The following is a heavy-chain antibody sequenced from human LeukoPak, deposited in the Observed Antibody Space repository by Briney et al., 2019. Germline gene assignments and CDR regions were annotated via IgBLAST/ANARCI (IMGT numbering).Heavy chain of an antibody. CDR1: GFTFDDYG. CDR2: ISSTGGTA. D-gene: IGHD1-26*01. J-gene: IGHJ3*02. V-gene: IGHV3-23*01. CDR3: AKVAREWELLGAFDI. Sequence: PGGSLRLSCAASGFTFDDYGMSWVRQAPGKGLEWVSAISSTGGTAYYADSVKGRFTISRDNSKNTLYLQMNSLRAEDTAVYYCAKVAREWELLGAFDIWGQGTMVTVSS.